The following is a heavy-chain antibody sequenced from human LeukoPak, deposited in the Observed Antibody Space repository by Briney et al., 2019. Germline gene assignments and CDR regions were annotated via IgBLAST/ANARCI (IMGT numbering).Heavy chain of an antibody. CDR3: ASACTSTSCYLPAY. V-gene: IGHV3-23*01. J-gene: IGHJ4*02. CDR1: GFTLSNYD. D-gene: IGHD2-2*01. Sequence: EAGGSLRLSCAASGFTLSNYDMSWVRQAPGKGLGWVSGISDSGGSTYYADSVKGHFTISRDNSKNTLYMLMSSLRAEDTAVYYCASACTSTSCYLPAYWGQGTLVTVSS. CDR2: ISDSGGST.